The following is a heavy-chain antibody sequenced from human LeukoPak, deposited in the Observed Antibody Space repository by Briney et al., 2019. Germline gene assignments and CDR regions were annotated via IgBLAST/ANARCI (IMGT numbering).Heavy chain of an antibody. V-gene: IGHV5-51*01. CDR2: INPDDTNI. Sequence: GESLKISCKASGYSFTNYWIGWLRQMPGKGLERVAMINPDDTNIAYSPSFQGQVTISADRSISTAYLQWSSLKASDTAMYYCARPRRAERDEDFWGQGTLVTVSS. D-gene: IGHD1-1*01. J-gene: IGHJ4*02. CDR1: GYSFTNYW. CDR3: ARPRRAERDEDF.